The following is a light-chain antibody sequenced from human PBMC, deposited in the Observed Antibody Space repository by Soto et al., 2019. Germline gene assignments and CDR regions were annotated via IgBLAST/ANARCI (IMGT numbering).Light chain of an antibody. V-gene: IGLV2-23*01. J-gene: IGLJ2*01. Sequence: QSALTQPASVSGSPGQSITIYCTGTSNDVGSYNLVSWYQQHPGKAPKLMIYEDTKRPSGVSNRFSGSKSGNTASLTISGLQAEDEAGYYCCSYAGSSTYVVFGGGTKLTVL. CDR1: SNDVGSYNL. CDR3: CSYAGSSTYVV. CDR2: EDT.